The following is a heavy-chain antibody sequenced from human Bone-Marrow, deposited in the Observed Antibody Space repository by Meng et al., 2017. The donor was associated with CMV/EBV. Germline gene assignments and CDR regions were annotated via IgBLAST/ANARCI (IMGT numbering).Heavy chain of an antibody. CDR2: ISSSGSTI. V-gene: IGHV3-48*03. Sequence: GGSLRLSCAASGITFSSYEMNWVRPAPGKGLEWVSYISSSGSTIYYADSVKGRFTISRDNAKNSLYLQMNSLRAEDTAVYYCARGYFDWLLNPSNNFDYWGQGTLVTVSS. CDR1: GITFSSYE. D-gene: IGHD3-9*01. J-gene: IGHJ4*02. CDR3: ARGYFDWLLNPSNNFDY.